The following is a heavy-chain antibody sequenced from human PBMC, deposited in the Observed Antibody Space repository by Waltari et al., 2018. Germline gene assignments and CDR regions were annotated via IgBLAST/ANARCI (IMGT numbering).Heavy chain of an antibody. V-gene: IGHV4-31*01. CDR2: IYSSGST. Sequence: QVQLQESGPGLVKPSQTLSLTCTVSGGSISSGGYYWSWIRQHPGKGLEWIGYIYSSGSTYYNPSLKSLVTISVDTSKNQFSLKLSSVTAADTAVYYCARDIARGDDAFDIWGQGTMVTVSS. CDR3: ARDIARGDDAFDI. CDR1: GGSISSGGYY. D-gene: IGHD3-10*01. J-gene: IGHJ3*02.